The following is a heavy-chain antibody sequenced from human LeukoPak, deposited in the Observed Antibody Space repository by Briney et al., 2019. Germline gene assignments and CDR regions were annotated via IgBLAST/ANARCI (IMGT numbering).Heavy chain of an antibody. CDR1: GFNFDRYT. V-gene: IGHV3-23*01. CDR3: AKLYSSGRYYFDY. CDR2: ISGNGVDT. J-gene: IGHJ4*02. D-gene: IGHD6-19*01. Sequence: GGSLRLSCATSGFNFDRYTIHWVRQAPGKGLEWVSTISGNGVDTYYTDSVQGRFTISRDNPKNTLYLQMNSLRVEDTAVYYCAKLYSSGRYYFDYWGQGTLVTVSS.